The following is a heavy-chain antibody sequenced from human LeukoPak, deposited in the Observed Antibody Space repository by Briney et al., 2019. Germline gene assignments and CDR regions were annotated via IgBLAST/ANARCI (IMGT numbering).Heavy chain of an antibody. V-gene: IGHV1-18*01. CDR2: ISAYNGNT. CDR1: GYTFTSYG. CDR3: ARGGGVIISSQNWFDP. Sequence: ASVKVSCKASGYTFTSYGISWVRQAPGQGLEWMGWISAYNGNTNYAQRLQGRVTMTTDTSTSTAYMELRSLSSDDTAVYYCARGGGVIISSQNWFDPWGQGTLVTVSS. J-gene: IGHJ5*02. D-gene: IGHD3-10*01.